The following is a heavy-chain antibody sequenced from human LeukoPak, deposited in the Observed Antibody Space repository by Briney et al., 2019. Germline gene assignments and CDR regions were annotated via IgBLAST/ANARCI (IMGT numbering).Heavy chain of an antibody. CDR1: GFTFSSYA. D-gene: IGHD3-22*01. CDR3: ARDLTGWGESSGYSDY. Sequence: GGSLRLSCAASGFTFSSYAMHWVRQAPGKGLEWVTLISYDGTNKFYKDSVKGRFTISRDNSKNTLFLQVNSLRAEDTAVYYCARDLTGWGESSGYSDYWGQGTLVTVSS. J-gene: IGHJ4*02. CDR2: ISYDGTNK. V-gene: IGHV3-30*10.